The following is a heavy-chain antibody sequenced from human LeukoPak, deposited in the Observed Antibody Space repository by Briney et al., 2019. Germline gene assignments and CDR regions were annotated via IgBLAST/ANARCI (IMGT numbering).Heavy chain of an antibody. J-gene: IGHJ4*02. CDR2: ISYDGSNK. D-gene: IGHD5-24*01. Sequence: GRSMRLSCAASGFPFSSYGMPWVRQAPGKGLEWLAVISYDGSNKYYADSVKGRFTISRDNSKNTLYLQMNSLRAEDTAVYYCARETYGYSYYFDYWGQGTLVTVSS. V-gene: IGHV3-30*03. CDR3: ARETYGYSYYFDY. CDR1: GFPFSSYG.